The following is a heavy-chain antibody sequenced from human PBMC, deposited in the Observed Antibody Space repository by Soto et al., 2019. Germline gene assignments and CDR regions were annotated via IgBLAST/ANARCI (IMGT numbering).Heavy chain of an antibody. CDR3: AKGYYSGYDLAYFEY. J-gene: IGHJ4*02. D-gene: IGHD5-12*01. CDR1: GFSFDDYA. CDR2: ISGSGDNT. V-gene: IGHV3-23*01. Sequence: EVQLLESGGGLVQPGGSLRLSCAASGFSFDDYAMTWVRQAAGKGLEWVSAISGSGDNTYYADSVKGRFTISRDNSKNTLYLQLNSLRAEDTAIYYCAKGYYSGYDLAYFEYWGQGTLVTVSS.